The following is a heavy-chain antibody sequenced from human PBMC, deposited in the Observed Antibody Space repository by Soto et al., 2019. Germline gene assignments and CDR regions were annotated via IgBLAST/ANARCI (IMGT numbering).Heavy chain of an antibody. D-gene: IGHD2-21*01. Sequence: PSETLSLTCTVSGASISSSNFYWGWIRQPPGKRMERIGGFYYGGNTYYNPSLKSRVTISVDTSKNQFSLNLSSVTAADAAVYYCAKHIPWGPFYCWGQGT. V-gene: IGHV4-39*01. J-gene: IGHJ4*02. CDR1: GASISSSNFY. CDR3: AKHIPWGPFYC. CDR2: FYYGGNT.